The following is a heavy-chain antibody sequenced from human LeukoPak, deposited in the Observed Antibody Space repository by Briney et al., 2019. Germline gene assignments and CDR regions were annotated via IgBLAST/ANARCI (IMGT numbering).Heavy chain of an antibody. CDR2: ISYDGNNK. D-gene: IGHD5-18*01. CDR1: GFTFSSYG. J-gene: IGHJ3*02. V-gene: IGHV3-30*18. Sequence: GRSLRLSCAASGFTFSSYGIHWVRQAPGKGLDWVAVISYDGNNKYYADSVKGRFTISRDNSKNTLYLQMNSLRAEDTAVYYCAKTTVDTAHDAFDIWGQGTMVTVSS. CDR3: AKTTVDTAHDAFDI.